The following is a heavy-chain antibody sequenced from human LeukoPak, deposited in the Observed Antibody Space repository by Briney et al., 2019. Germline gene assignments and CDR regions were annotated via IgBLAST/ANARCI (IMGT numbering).Heavy chain of an antibody. CDR2: ISGSGGST. CDR3: ATTVPYSSSFTHFDY. V-gene: IGHV3-23*01. CDR1: GFTFSSYA. Sequence: GGSLRLSCAASGFTFSSYAMSWVRQAPGKGLEWVPAISGSGGSTDYADSVKGRFTISRDNSKNTLYLQMNSLRAEDTAVYYCATTVPYSSSFTHFDYWGQGTLVTVSS. J-gene: IGHJ4*02. D-gene: IGHD6-6*01.